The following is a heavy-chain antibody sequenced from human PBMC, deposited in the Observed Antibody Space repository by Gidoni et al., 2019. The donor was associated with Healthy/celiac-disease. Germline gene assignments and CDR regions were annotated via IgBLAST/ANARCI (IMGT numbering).Heavy chain of an antibody. CDR3: ARGFGYPDDY. D-gene: IGHD5-12*01. CDR2: INHSGRT. CDR1: GGSFSGYY. Sequence: QVQLQQWGAGLLKPSETLSLTCAVYGGSFSGYYWSWIRQPPGKGLEWIGEINHSGRTNYNPSLKSRVTISVDTSKNQFSLKLSSVTAADTAVYYCARGFGYPDDYWGQGTLVTVSS. J-gene: IGHJ4*02. V-gene: IGHV4-34*01.